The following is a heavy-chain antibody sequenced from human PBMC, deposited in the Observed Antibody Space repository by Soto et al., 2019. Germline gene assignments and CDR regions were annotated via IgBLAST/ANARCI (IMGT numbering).Heavy chain of an antibody. CDR3: ARESSDYSRGWYYFDY. V-gene: IGHV4-30-4*01. D-gene: IGHD6-19*01. Sequence: SETLSLTCAVSGRSISSGDYYWSWIRQPPGKGLEWIGYIYYSGSTYYSPSLQSRLTISVDTSKNQFSLKLSSVTAADTAVYYCARESSDYSRGWYYFDYWGQGALVTVSS. J-gene: IGHJ4*02. CDR2: IYYSGST. CDR1: GRSISSGDYY.